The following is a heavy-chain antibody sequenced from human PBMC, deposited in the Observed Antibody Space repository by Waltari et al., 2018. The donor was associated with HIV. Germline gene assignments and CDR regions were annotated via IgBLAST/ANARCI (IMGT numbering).Heavy chain of an antibody. Sequence: QVTLKESGPVLVKPTETLTLTCTVPGFSLSNPKMGVNWIRQPPGKALEWLAHIFSNDEKSYCTSLKTRLTISKDTSRSQVVLTMTNMDPVDTATYRCVRLLRGYSYGYVYYSGMDVWGQGTTVTVSS. J-gene: IGHJ6*02. V-gene: IGHV2-26*01. CDR3: VRLLRGYSYGYVYYSGMDV. CDR2: IFSNDEK. D-gene: IGHD5-18*01. CDR1: GFSLSNPKMG.